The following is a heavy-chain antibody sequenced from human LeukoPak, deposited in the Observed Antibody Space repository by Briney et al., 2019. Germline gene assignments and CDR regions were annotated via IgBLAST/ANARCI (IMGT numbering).Heavy chain of an antibody. CDR3: VTRYSSGWYDY. V-gene: IGHV3-64D*09. D-gene: IGHD6-19*01. CDR2: ITSNGDST. CDR1: GFTFSTYA. Sequence: PGGSLRLSCSASGFTFSTYAMYWVRQAPGKGLEYVSAITSNGDSTYYADSMKGRFTISRDNSKNTLYLQMSSLRAGDTAVYYCVTRYSSGWYDYWGQGTLVTVSS. J-gene: IGHJ4*02.